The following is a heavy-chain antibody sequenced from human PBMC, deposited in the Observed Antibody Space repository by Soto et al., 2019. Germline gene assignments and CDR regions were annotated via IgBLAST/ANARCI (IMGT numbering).Heavy chain of an antibody. V-gene: IGHV1-69*06. CDR2: IIPIFGTA. Sequence: QVQLVQSGAEVKKPGSSVKISCKASGGTFSSYAISWVRQAPGQGLEWMGGIIPIFGTANYAQKFQGRVTITADNPTSTAYMELSSLRSEDTAVYYCASNVVVGAATYYGMDVWGQGTTVTGSS. CDR1: GGTFSSYA. D-gene: IGHD2-15*01. CDR3: ASNVVVGAATYYGMDV. J-gene: IGHJ6*02.